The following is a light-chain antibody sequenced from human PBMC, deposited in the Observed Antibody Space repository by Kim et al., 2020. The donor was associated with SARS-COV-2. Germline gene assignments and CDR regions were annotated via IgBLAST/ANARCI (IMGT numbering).Light chain of an antibody. CDR2: DVT. Sequence: QSALTQPRSVSGSPGQSVTISCTGTSSYLGDSDSVSWYQHHPGKAPKLMIYDVTKRPSGVPDRFSGSKSGSTASLTISGLQDDDEGTYYCCSSSGTYVVFGGGTQLTVL. J-gene: IGLJ2*01. CDR1: SSYLGDSDS. V-gene: IGLV2-11*01. CDR3: CSSSGTYVV.